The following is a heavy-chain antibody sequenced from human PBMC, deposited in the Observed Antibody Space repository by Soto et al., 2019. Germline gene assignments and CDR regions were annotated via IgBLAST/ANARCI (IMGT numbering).Heavy chain of an antibody. CDR2: ISSSSSYT. Sequence: GGSLRLSCAASGFTFSDYYMSWIRQAPGKGLEWVSYISSSSSYTNYADSVKGRFTISRDNSKNTLCLQMNSLRAEDTAVYYCARDSTVTTGFDYWGQGTLVTVS. CDR3: ARDSTVTTGFDY. V-gene: IGHV3-11*06. CDR1: GFTFSDYY. D-gene: IGHD4-17*01. J-gene: IGHJ4*02.